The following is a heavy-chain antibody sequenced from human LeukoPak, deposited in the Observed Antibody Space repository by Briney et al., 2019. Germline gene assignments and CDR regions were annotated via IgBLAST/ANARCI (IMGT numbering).Heavy chain of an antibody. CDR1: GYTFTSYG. Sequence: ASVKVSCKASGYTFTSYGISWVRQSPGQGLEWMGWVSADNGNAIYAQKFQGRVTMPTDTSTNTAYMELRSLRSDDTAVYYCARVPGGYCSSTSCRTYYYMDVWGKGTTVTVSS. V-gene: IGHV1-18*01. CDR3: ARVPGGYCSSTSCRTYYYMDV. CDR2: VSADNGNA. D-gene: IGHD2-2*01. J-gene: IGHJ6*03.